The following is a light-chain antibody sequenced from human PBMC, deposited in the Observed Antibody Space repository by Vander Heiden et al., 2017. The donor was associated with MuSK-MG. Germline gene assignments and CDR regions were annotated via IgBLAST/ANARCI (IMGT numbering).Light chain of an antibody. Sequence: EIVLTQSPGTLSLSPGERTTLSCRASQSVSSSYLAWYQQKPGQAPRLLVYGASGRATGIPDRFGGSGSGTDFALTISRLEPEDFAVYYCQQEGSSPYTFGQGTKLEVK. V-gene: IGKV3-20*01. CDR2: GAS. CDR3: QQEGSSPYT. J-gene: IGKJ2*01. CDR1: QSVSSSY.